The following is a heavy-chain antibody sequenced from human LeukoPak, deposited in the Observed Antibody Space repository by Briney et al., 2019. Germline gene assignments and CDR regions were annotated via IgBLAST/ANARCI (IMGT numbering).Heavy chain of an antibody. Sequence: GGSLRLSCAASGFTFSSYSMNWVRQAPGKGLEGVSSISSSSSYIYYADSVKGRFTISRDNAKNSLYLQMNSPRAEDTAVYYCARDRGGAYDFWSGYYTGYFDYWGQGTLVPVSS. CDR1: GFTFSSYS. J-gene: IGHJ4*02. CDR3: ARDRGGAYDFWSGYYTGYFDY. V-gene: IGHV3-21*01. CDR2: ISSSSSYI. D-gene: IGHD3-3*01.